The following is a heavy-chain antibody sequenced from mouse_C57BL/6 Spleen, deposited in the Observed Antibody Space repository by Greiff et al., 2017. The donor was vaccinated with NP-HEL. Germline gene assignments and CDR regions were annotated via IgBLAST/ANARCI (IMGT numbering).Heavy chain of an antibody. Sequence: QVQLKESGPELVKPGASVKISCKASGYAFSSSWMNWVKQRPGKGLEWIGRIYPGDGDTNYNGKFKGKATLTADKSSSTAYMQLSSLTSEDSAVYFCARWIQWGAMDYWGQGTSVTVSS. CDR2: IYPGDGDT. D-gene: IGHD1-3*01. CDR3: ARWIQWGAMDY. J-gene: IGHJ4*01. V-gene: IGHV1-82*01. CDR1: GYAFSSSW.